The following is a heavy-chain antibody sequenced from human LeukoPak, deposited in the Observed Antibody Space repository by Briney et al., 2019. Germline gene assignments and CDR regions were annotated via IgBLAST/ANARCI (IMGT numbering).Heavy chain of an antibody. CDR1: GYSFTSYW. CDR3: ARPTYYYDSSGYPADALDI. Sequence: GESLKISCKGSGYSFTSYWIGWVRQMPGKGLEWMGIIYPGDSDTRYSPSFQGQVTISADKSISTAYLQWSSLKASDTAMYYCARPTYYYDSSGYPADALDIWGQGTMVTVS. CDR2: IYPGDSDT. J-gene: IGHJ3*02. V-gene: IGHV5-51*01. D-gene: IGHD3-22*01.